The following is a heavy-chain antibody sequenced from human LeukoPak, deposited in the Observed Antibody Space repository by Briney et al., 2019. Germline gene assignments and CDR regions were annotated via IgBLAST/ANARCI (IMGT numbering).Heavy chain of an antibody. Sequence: SVKVSCKASGGTFSSYAISWVRQAPGQGLEWMGGIIPIFGTASYAQKFQGRVTITADKSTSTAYMELSSLRSEDTAVYYCARDLGDYILDYWGQGTLVTVSS. CDR1: GGTFSSYA. D-gene: IGHD4-17*01. CDR3: ARDLGDYILDY. CDR2: IIPIFGTA. J-gene: IGHJ4*02. V-gene: IGHV1-69*06.